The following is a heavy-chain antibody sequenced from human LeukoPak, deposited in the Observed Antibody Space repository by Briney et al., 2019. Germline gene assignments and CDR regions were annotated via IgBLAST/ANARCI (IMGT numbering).Heavy chain of an antibody. CDR1: GYTFTSYD. V-gene: IGHV1-8*01. CDR2: MNPNSGNT. Sequence: GASVKVSCKASGYTFTSYDINWVRQATGQGLEWMGWMNPNSGNTGYAQKLQGRVTMTRNTSISTAYMELSSLGSEDTAVYYCARGQTIFSCSGGSCYHPSDYWGQGTLVTVSS. CDR3: ARGQTIFSCSGGSCYHPSDY. J-gene: IGHJ4*02. D-gene: IGHD2-15*01.